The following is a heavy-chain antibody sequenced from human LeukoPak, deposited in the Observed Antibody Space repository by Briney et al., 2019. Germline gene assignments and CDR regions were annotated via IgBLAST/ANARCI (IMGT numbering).Heavy chain of an antibody. CDR3: ARGSIAVAGFDY. V-gene: IGHV1-24*01. Sequence: ASVKVSCKVSGYTLTELFMHWVRQAPGKGLEWMGGFDPEDGETIYAQKFQGRVTMTTDTSTSTAYMELRSLRSDDTAVYYCARGSIAVAGFDYWGQGTLVTVSS. CDR1: GYTLTELF. D-gene: IGHD6-19*01. J-gene: IGHJ4*02. CDR2: FDPEDGET.